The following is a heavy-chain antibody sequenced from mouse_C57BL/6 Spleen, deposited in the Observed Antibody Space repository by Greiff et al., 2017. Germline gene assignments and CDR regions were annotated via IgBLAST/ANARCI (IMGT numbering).Heavy chain of an antibody. D-gene: IGHD2-5*01. CDR1: GYTFTSYT. Sequence: QVQLPSSLASLSRPVASVTMSCKASGYTFTSYTMHWVKQRPGQGLEWIGYINPSSGYTKYNQKFKDKATLTADKSSSTAYMQLSSLTSEDSAVYYCARSHYSNYDWYFDVWGTGTTVTVSS. CDR3: ARSHYSNYDWYFDV. V-gene: IGHV1-4*01. CDR2: INPSSGYT. J-gene: IGHJ1*03.